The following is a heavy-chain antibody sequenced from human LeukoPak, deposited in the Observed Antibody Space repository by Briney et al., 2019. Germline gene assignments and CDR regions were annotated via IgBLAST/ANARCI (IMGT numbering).Heavy chain of an antibody. CDR3: VKDRYCSSTTRYANFDS. Sequence: GGSLRLSCSASGFTFSSHAMHWVRQAPGKGLEYVSVISGNGDSTYYVDSVRGRFTISRDNSKNTLYLQMSSLRAEDTAVYYCVKDRYCSSTTRYANFDSWGQGTLVTVSS. J-gene: IGHJ4*02. CDR1: GFTFSSHA. CDR2: ISGNGDST. V-gene: IGHV3-64D*06. D-gene: IGHD2-2*01.